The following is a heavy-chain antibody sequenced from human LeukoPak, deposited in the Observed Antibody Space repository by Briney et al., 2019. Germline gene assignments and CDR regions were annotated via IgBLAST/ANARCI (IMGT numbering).Heavy chain of an antibody. D-gene: IGHD3-3*01. CDR1: GFTFSSYG. CDR3: AKRQFLEPIDY. Sequence: GGSLRLSCAASGFTFSSYGMHWVRQAPGKGLEWVAVISYDGSNKYYADSVKGRFTISRDNSKNTLYLQMNSLRAEDTAVYYCAKRQFLEPIDYWGQGTLVTVSS. J-gene: IGHJ4*02. CDR2: ISYDGSNK. V-gene: IGHV3-30*18.